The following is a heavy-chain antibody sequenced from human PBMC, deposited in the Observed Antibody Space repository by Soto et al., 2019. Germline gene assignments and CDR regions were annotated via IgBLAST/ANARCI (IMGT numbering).Heavy chain of an antibody. CDR2: IKSKTDGGTT. J-gene: IGHJ6*02. Sequence: GGSLRLSCAASGFTFSNPWMNWVRQAPGKGLEWVGRIKSKTDGGTTDYAAPVKGRFTISRDDSKNTLYLQMNSLKTEDTAVYYCTTDQVDYYGMDVWGQGTTVTVSS. V-gene: IGHV3-15*07. CDR1: GFTFSNPW. CDR3: TTDQVDYYGMDV.